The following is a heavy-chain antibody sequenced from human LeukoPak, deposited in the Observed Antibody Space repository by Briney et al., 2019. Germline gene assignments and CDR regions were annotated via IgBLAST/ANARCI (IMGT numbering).Heavy chain of an antibody. CDR3: ARLAFWHRKKHCSGGSCYSGGLDY. Sequence: GESLQISCKGSGYSFTSYWIGWVRQLPGKGLEWMGIIYPGDSDTRYSPSFQGQVTISADKSISTAYLQWSSLKASDTAMYYCARLAFWHRKKHCSGGSCYSGGLDYWGQGTLVTVSS. D-gene: IGHD2-15*01. CDR2: IYPGDSDT. V-gene: IGHV5-51*01. CDR1: GYSFTSYW. J-gene: IGHJ4*02.